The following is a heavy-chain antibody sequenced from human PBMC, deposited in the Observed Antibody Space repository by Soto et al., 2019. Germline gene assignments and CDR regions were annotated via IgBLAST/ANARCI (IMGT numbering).Heavy chain of an antibody. CDR1: GFTFSSYG. D-gene: IGHD6-6*01. Sequence: PGGSLRLSCAASGFTFSSYGMHWVRQAPGKGLEWVAVISYDGSNKYYADSVKSRFTISRDNSKNTLCLQMNSLRAEDTAVYYCAKNAEEYSSSYVDYWGQGTLVTVSS. CDR2: ISYDGSNK. J-gene: IGHJ4*02. V-gene: IGHV3-30*18. CDR3: AKNAEEYSSSYVDY.